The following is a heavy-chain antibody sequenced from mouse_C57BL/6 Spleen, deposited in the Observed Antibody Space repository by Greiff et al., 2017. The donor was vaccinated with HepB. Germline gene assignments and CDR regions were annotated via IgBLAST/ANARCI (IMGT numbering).Heavy chain of an antibody. D-gene: IGHD3-3*01. CDR1: GYAFSSSW. V-gene: IGHV1-82*01. CDR3: ARGDWDY. CDR2: IYPGDGDT. J-gene: IGHJ2*01. Sequence: QVQLKESGPELVKPGASVKISCKASGYAFSSSWMNWVKQRPGKGLEWIGRIYPGDGDTNYNGKFKGKATLTADKSSSTAYMQLSSLTSEDSAVYFCARGDWDYWGQGTTLTVSS.